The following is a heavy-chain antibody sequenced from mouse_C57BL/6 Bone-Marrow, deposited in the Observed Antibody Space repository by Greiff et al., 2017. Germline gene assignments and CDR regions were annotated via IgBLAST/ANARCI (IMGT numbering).Heavy chain of an antibody. J-gene: IGHJ2*01. CDR3: ARSGTTVVETY. V-gene: IGHV1-81*01. D-gene: IGHD1-1*01. CDR2: IYPRSGNT. Sequence: QVQLKESGAELARPGASVKLSCKASGYTFTSYGISWVKQRTGQGLEWIGEIYPRSGNTYYNEKFKGKATLTADKSSSTAYMELRSLTSADSAVYFCARSGTTVVETYWGQGTTLTVSS. CDR1: GYTFTSYG.